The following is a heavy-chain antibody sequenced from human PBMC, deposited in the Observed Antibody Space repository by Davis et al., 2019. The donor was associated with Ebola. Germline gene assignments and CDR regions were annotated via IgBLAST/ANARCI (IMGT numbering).Heavy chain of an antibody. D-gene: IGHD6-13*01. CDR2: IRYDGSNK. Sequence: GESLKISCAASGFTFSSYGMHWVRQAPGKGLEWVAFIRYDGSNKYYADSVKGRFTISRDNSKNTLYLQMNSLRAEDTAVYYCAKVAGHSSSWYVGYYGMDVWGQGTTVTVSS. J-gene: IGHJ6*02. V-gene: IGHV3-30*02. CDR3: AKVAGHSSSWYVGYYGMDV. CDR1: GFTFSSYG.